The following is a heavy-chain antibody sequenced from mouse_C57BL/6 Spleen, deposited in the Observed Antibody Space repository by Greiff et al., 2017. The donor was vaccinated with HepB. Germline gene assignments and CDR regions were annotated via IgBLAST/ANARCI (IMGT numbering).Heavy chain of an antibody. CDR2: ISYDGSN. J-gene: IGHJ1*03. V-gene: IGHV3-6*01. CDR3: ARAGSPYWYFDV. Sequence: ESGPGLVKPSQSLSLTCSVTGYSITSGYYWNWIRQFPGNKLEWMGYISYDGSNNYKPSLKNRISITRDTSKNQFFLKLNSVTTEDTATYYCARAGSPYWYFDVWGTGTTVTVSS. CDR1: GYSITSGYY.